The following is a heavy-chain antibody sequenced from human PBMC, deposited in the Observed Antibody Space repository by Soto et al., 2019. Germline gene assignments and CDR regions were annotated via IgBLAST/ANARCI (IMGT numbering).Heavy chain of an antibody. Sequence: ASVKVSCKASGYTFTSYDINWVRQATGQGLEWMGWMNPNSGSTSYAQKFQGRVTMTRDTSISTAYMELSRLRSDDTAVYYCARDLSCSSTSCYLGNWFDPWGQGTLVTVSS. CDR3: ARDLSCSSTSCYLGNWFDP. D-gene: IGHD2-2*01. CDR1: GYTFTSYD. CDR2: MNPNSGST. V-gene: IGHV1-8*01. J-gene: IGHJ5*02.